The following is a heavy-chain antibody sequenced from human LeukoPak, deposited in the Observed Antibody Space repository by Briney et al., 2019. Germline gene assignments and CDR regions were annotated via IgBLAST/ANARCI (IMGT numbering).Heavy chain of an antibody. CDR3: ARESIAARPHFDY. Sequence: GGSLRLSCAASGFSFSSDWMHWVRQAPGKGLVWVSRINPDGTTTRYADSVQGRFTLSRDNSKNTLYLQMNSLRAEDTAVYYCARESIAARPHFDYWGQGTLVTVSS. D-gene: IGHD6-6*01. J-gene: IGHJ4*02. CDR1: GFSFSSDW. CDR2: INPDGTTT. V-gene: IGHV3-74*01.